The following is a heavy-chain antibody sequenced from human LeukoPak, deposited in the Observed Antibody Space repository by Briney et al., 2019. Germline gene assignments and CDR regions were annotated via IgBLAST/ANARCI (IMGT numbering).Heavy chain of an antibody. J-gene: IGHJ4*02. CDR1: GFTFSAYA. Sequence: PGGSLRLSCAASGFTFSAYAMIWVRQAAGKGLEWVSGISGSGSSTYYADSVKGRFTISRDNSKNTLYLQLNSLRVEDTAVYYCAKDADGYDSSSYYYYWGQGTLVTVSS. CDR2: ISGSGSST. D-gene: IGHD3-22*01. V-gene: IGHV3-23*01. CDR3: AKDADGYDSSSYYYY.